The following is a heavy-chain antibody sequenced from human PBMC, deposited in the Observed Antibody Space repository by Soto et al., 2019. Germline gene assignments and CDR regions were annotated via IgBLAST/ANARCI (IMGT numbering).Heavy chain of an antibody. Sequence: EVQLLESGGGLVQPGGSLRLSCTASAFTFSSYAMSWVRQAPGKGLEWVSSISDSGDIIYYASSVKGRFTISRANSNTTMFLQTNNLRHEDAAVYYCAKAREIMGTPVESWGQGALVTVSS. V-gene: IGHV3-23*01. CDR1: AFTFSSYA. J-gene: IGHJ4*02. CDR2: ISDSGDII. CDR3: AKAREIMGTPVES. D-gene: IGHD1-26*01.